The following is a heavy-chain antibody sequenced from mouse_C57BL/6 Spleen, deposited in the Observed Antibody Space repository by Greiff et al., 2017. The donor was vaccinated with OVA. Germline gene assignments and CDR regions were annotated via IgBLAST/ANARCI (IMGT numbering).Heavy chain of an antibody. D-gene: IGHD2-3*01. CDR2: ISNGGGST. CDR1: GFTFSDYY. Sequence: EVKVVESGGGLVQPGGSLKLSCAASGFTFSDYYMYWVRQTPEKRLEWVAYISNGGGSTYYPDTVKGRFTISRDNAKNTLYLQMSRLKSEDTAMYYCARRDGYSWFAYWGQGTLVTVSA. J-gene: IGHJ3*01. CDR3: ARRDGYSWFAY. V-gene: IGHV5-12*01.